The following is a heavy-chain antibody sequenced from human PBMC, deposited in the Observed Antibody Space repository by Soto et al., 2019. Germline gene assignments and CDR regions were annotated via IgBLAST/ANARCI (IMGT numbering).Heavy chain of an antibody. J-gene: IGHJ4*01. CDR3: ARDYRAD. Sequence: PGGSLRLSCAPSGFTFSSFWMSWVRQAPGKGLEWVASVNQDGRHKQYVDSVKGRFTMSRDNAENSLYLQMNSLRPEDTAIYYCARDYRADWGPGTLVTVS. CDR2: VNQDGRHK. CDR1: GFTFSSFW. D-gene: IGHD4-4*01. V-gene: IGHV3-7*01.